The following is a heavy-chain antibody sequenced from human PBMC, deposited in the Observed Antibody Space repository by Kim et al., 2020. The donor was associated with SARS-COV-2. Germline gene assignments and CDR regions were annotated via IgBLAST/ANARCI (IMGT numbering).Heavy chain of an antibody. CDR3: ARGKIAAAGHFDY. J-gene: IGHJ4*02. V-gene: IGHV1-69*13. D-gene: IGHD6-13*01. Sequence: SVKVSCKASGGTFSSYAISWVRQAPGQGLEWMGGIIPIFGTANYAQKFQGRVTITADESTSTAYMELSSLRSEDTAVYYCARGKIAAAGHFDYWGQGTLVTVSS. CDR2: IIPIFGTA. CDR1: GGTFSSYA.